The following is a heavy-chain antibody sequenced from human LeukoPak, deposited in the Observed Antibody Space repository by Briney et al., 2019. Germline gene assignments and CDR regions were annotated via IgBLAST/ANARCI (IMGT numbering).Heavy chain of an antibody. Sequence: VASVKVSCKASGYTFTSYYMHWVRQAPGQGLEWMGIINPSGGSTSYAQKFQGRVTMTRDMSTSTVYMELSSLRSGDTAVYYCARDSVARYTPRRIVVVTPCDYWGQGTLVTVSS. D-gene: IGHD2-21*02. CDR2: INPSGGST. CDR3: ARDSVARYTPRRIVVVTPCDY. V-gene: IGHV1-46*01. J-gene: IGHJ4*02. CDR1: GYTFTSYY.